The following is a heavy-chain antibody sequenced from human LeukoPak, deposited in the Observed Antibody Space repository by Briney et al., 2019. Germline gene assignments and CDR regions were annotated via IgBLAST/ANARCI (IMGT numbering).Heavy chain of an antibody. CDR3: ARARTYSSGWYVGDY. Sequence: SETLSLTCTVSGGSISSGDYYWSWIRQPPGKGLEWIGYIYYSGSTYYNPSLKSRVTISVDTSKNQFSLKLSSVTAADTAVYYCARARTYSSGWYVGDYWGQGTLVTVSS. D-gene: IGHD6-19*01. CDR2: IYYSGST. V-gene: IGHV4-30-4*02. CDR1: GGSISSGDYY. J-gene: IGHJ4*02.